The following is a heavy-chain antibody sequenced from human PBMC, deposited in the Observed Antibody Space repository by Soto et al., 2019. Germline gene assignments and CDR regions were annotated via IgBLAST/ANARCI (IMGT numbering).Heavy chain of an antibody. J-gene: IGHJ4*02. Sequence: SETMSLTCTASDGSISGHYWSWIRLPARRRVQWVGRIYSSGTTNYNPSLKGRVRMSVDTARNSFSLRLDSVTAADTAVYYCARNFDIAATGTAFGSWGRGVLVTVSS. CDR1: DGSISGHY. V-gene: IGHV4-4*07. CDR3: ARNFDIAATGTAFGS. CDR2: IYSSGTT. D-gene: IGHD6-13*01.